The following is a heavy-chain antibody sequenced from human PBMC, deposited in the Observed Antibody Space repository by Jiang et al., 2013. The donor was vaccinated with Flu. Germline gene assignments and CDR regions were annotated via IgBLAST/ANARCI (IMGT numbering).Heavy chain of an antibody. Sequence: GTLSLTCAVSGGSISSSNWWSWVRQPPGKGLEWIGEIYHSGSTNYNPSLKSRVTISVDKSKNQFSLKLSSVTAADTAVYYCARKACSGGSCYRNWFDPWGQGTLVTVSS. CDR1: GGSISSSNW. D-gene: IGHD2-15*01. CDR3: ARKACSGGSCYRNWFDP. J-gene: IGHJ5*02. V-gene: IGHV4-4*02. CDR2: IYHSGST.